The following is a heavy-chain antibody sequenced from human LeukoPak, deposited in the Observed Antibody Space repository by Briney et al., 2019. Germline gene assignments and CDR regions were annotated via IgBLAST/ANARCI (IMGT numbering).Heavy chain of an antibody. V-gene: IGHV3-23*01. CDR3: AKDRSSGWFRRGYFDY. CDR1: GFTFSSYA. CDR2: ISGSGGST. J-gene: IGHJ4*02. D-gene: IGHD6-19*01. Sequence: PGGSLRLSCAASGFTFSSYAMSWVRQAPGKGLEWVSAISGSGGSTYYADSVKGRFTISRDNSKNTLYLQMNSLRAEDTAVYYCAKDRSSGWFRRGYFDYWGQGTLVTVSS.